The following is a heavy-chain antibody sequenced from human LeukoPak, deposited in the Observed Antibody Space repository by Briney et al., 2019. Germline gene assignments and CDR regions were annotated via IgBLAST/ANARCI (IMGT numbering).Heavy chain of an antibody. V-gene: IGHV1-18*01. D-gene: IGHD3-22*01. CDR1: GGTFSSYA. CDR3: ARDNYYDSSGSDY. J-gene: IGHJ4*02. CDR2: ISAYNGNT. Sequence: ASVKVSCKASGGTFSSYAISWVRQAPGQGLEWMGWISAYNGNTNYAQKLQGRVTMTTDTSTSTAYMELRSLRSDDTAVYYCARDNYYDSSGSDYWGQGTLVTVSS.